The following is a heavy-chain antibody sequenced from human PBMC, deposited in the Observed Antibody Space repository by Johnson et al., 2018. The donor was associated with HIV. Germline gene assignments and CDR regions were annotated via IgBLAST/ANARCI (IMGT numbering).Heavy chain of an antibody. CDR3: ARESTLDAFDI. CDR1: GFTFSSYG. V-gene: IGHV3-NL1*01. CDR2: IYSGGST. Sequence: VQLVESGGGVVQPGRSLRLSCAASGFTFSSYGMHWVRQAPGKGLEWVSVIYSGGSTYYADSVKGRFTISRDNSKNTLYLQMNSLRAEDTAVYYCARESTLDAFDIWGQGTMVTVSS. J-gene: IGHJ3*02.